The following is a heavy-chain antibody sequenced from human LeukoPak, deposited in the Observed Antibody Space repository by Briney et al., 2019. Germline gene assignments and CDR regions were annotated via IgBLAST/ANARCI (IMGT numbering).Heavy chain of an antibody. CDR3: ARGSSSGYYTAFDI. D-gene: IGHD3-22*01. Sequence: PSETLSLTCAVYGGSFSGYYWSWIRQPPGKGLEWIGEINHSGSTNYNPSLKSRVTISVDTSKNQFSLKLSSVTAADTAVYYCARGSSSGYYTAFDIWGQGTMVTVSS. V-gene: IGHV4-34*01. CDR2: INHSGST. J-gene: IGHJ3*02. CDR1: GGSFSGYY.